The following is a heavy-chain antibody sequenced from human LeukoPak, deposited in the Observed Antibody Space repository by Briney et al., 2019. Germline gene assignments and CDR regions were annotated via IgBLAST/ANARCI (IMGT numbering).Heavy chain of an antibody. CDR1: GFTFDDYG. CDR3: ARDPPTGYSSGWYFDY. Sequence: GGSLRLSCAASGFTFDDYGMSWVRQAPGKGLEWVSGINWNGGSTGYADSVKGRFTISRDNAKNFLYLQMNSLRAEDTALYYCARDPPTGYSSGWYFDYWGQGTLVTVSS. J-gene: IGHJ4*02. CDR2: INWNGGST. D-gene: IGHD6-19*01. V-gene: IGHV3-20*04.